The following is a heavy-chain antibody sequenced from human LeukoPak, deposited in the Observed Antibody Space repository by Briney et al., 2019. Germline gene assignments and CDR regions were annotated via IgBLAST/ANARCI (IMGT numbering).Heavy chain of an antibody. D-gene: IGHD1-26*01. CDR2: IFYSGRT. Sequence: SETLSLTCSVSGGSISNYWSWIRQPPGKGLEWIGYIFYSGRTNYNPSLKSRVTISVDTSKNQFSLTLSSVTAADTAVYYCARDSVYSGSSLDYWGQGTLVTVSS. CDR1: GGSISNY. CDR3: ARDSVYSGSSLDY. J-gene: IGHJ4*02. V-gene: IGHV4-59*12.